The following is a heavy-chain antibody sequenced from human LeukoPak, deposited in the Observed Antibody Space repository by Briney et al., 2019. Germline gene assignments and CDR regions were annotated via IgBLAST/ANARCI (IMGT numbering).Heavy chain of an antibody. Sequence: PGGSLRLSCAASGFTFKSYAMSWVRQAPGKGLEWVANIKQDGSEKNYVDSVKGRFTISRDNAKNSLYLQMNSLRAEDTAVYYCARVYHSTSGRAIDYWGQGTLVTVSS. CDR2: IKQDGSEK. CDR3: ARVYHSTSGRAIDY. D-gene: IGHD6-6*01. J-gene: IGHJ4*02. CDR1: GFTFKSYA. V-gene: IGHV3-7*01.